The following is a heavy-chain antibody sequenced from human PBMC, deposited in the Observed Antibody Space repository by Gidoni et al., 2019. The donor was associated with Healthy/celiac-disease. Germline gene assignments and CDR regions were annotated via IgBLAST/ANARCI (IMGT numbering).Heavy chain of an antibody. CDR1: GFTVSSNY. D-gene: IGHD3-22*01. V-gene: IGHV3-53*02. J-gene: IGHJ6*03. CDR2: IYSGGST. Sequence: EVQLVETGGGLIQPGGSLRLSCAASGFTVSSNYMSWVRQAPGKGLEWVSVIYSGGSTYYADSVKGRFTISRDNSKNTLYLQMNSLRAEDTAVYYCARGGRDSVNYYYYMDVWGKGTTVTVSS. CDR3: ARGGRDSVNYYYYMDV.